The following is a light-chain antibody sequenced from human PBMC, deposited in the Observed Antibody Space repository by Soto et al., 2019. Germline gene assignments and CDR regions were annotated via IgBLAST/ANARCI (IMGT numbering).Light chain of an antibody. CDR3: CSDAGRSTYV. Sequence: QSVLTQPASVSGSPGQSITISCTRTNSDVGSFNFVSWYQQHPGKAPKVMIYEVTKRPSGVSDRFSGSKSGDTASLTISGLQAEDEADYYCCSDAGRSTYVVGPVTKVTV. CDR2: EVT. V-gene: IGLV2-23*02. J-gene: IGLJ1*01. CDR1: NSDVGSFNF.